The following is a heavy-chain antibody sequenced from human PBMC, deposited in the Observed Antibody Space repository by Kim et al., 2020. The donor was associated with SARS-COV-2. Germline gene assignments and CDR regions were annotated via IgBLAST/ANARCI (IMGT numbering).Heavy chain of an antibody. CDR3: ARGSGSYRGPFDY. D-gene: IGHD1-26*01. CDR1: GFTFSSYA. CDR2: ISYDGSNK. V-gene: IGHV3-30-3*01. J-gene: IGHJ4*02. Sequence: GGSLRLSCAASGFTFSSYAMHWVRQAPGKGLEWVAVISYDGSNKYYADSVKGRFTISRDNSKNTLYLQMNSLRAEDTAVYYCARGSGSYRGPFDYWGQGTLVTVSS.